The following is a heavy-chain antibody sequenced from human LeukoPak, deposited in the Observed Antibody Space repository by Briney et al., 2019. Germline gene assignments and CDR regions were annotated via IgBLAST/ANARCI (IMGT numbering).Heavy chain of an antibody. V-gene: IGHV3-30-3*01. D-gene: IGHD3-10*01. Sequence: GRSLRLSCAASGFTFSSYAIHWVRQAPGKGLEWVAVISYDGSNKYYADSVKGRFTISRDNSKNTLYLQMNSLRAEDTAAYYCGRDGSGNIVYNGMDVWGQGTTVTVSS. CDR3: GRDGSGNIVYNGMDV. CDR2: ISYDGSNK. J-gene: IGHJ6*02. CDR1: GFTFSSYA.